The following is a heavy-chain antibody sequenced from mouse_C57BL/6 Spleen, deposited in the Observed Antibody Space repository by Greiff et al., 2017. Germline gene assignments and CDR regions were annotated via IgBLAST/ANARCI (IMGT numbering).Heavy chain of an antibody. CDR3: AQIARITTVVATKGWFAY. CDR1: GFSLSTSNMG. CDR2: IWWNDDK. Sequence: QVTLKVSGPGILQPSQTLSLTCSFSGFSLSTSNMGIGWIRQPSGKGLEWLAHIWWNDDKYYNPSLKSRLTISKDTSNNQVFLKITSVDTADTATYYCAQIARITTVVATKGWFAYWGQGTLVTVSA. D-gene: IGHD1-1*01. V-gene: IGHV8-5*01. J-gene: IGHJ3*01.